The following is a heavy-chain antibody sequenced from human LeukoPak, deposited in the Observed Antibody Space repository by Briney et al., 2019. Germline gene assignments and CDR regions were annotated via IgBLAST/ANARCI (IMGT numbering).Heavy chain of an antibody. CDR2: TYYRSKWYN. Sequence: SQTLSLTCAISGDSVSSNSAAWNWTRQSPSRGLEWLARTYYRSKWYNDYAVSVKSRITINPDTSKNQFSLQLNSVTPEDTAVYYCARAVAGSFSGVGFDYWGQGTLVTVSS. J-gene: IGHJ4*02. V-gene: IGHV6-1*01. D-gene: IGHD6-19*01. CDR1: GDSVSSNSAA. CDR3: ARAVAGSFSGVGFDY.